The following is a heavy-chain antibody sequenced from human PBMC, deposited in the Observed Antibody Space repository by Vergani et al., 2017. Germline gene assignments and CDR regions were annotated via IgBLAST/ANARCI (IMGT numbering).Heavy chain of an antibody. CDR3: ARDLVGATTDYFDY. D-gene: IGHD1-26*01. Sequence: QVQLQQWGAGLLKPSETLSLTCAVYGGSFSGYYWSWIRQPPGKGLEWIGEINHSGSTNYNPSLKSRVTISVDTSKNQFSLKLSSVTAADTAVYYCARDLVGATTDYFDYWGQGTLVTVSS. CDR1: GGSFSGYY. V-gene: IGHV4-34*01. J-gene: IGHJ4*02. CDR2: INHSGST.